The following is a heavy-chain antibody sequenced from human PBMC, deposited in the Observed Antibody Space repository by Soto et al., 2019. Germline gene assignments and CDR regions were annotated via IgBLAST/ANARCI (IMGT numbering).Heavy chain of an antibody. CDR2: ISSSTSTI. CDR3: ASGSGFDY. V-gene: IGHV3-48*01. CDR1: GFIFSRYN. J-gene: IGHJ4*02. Sequence: LRLSCAASGFIFSRYNMNWVRQAPGKGLEWVSYISSSTSTIYYADSVKGRFTISRDNAKNSLYLQMNSLRVEDTAVYYCASGSGFDYWGQGTLVTVSS.